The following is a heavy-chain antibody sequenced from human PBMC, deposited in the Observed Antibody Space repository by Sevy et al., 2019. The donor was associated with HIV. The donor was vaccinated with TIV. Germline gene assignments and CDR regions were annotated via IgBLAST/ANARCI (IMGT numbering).Heavy chain of an antibody. CDR3: AREGEQQLGPFGY. D-gene: IGHD6-13*01. V-gene: IGHV3-74*01. CDR2: IKSDGSST. Sequence: GGSLRLCCAASGFTFSSYWMHWVRQVPGKGLEWVSRIKSDGSSTRYADSVKGRFTISIDKAKNTLYLQMNSLRAEDTAVYYCAREGEQQLGPFGYWGQGTLVTVSS. J-gene: IGHJ4*02. CDR1: GFTFSSYW.